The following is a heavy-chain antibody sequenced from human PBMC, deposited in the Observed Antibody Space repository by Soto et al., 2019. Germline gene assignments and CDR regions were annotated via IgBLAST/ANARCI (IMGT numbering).Heavy chain of an antibody. V-gene: IGHV4-59*01. J-gene: IGHJ6*02. CDR3: AVYSYAYPYYYYGMDV. CDR2: IYYSVST. Sequence: PSETLSLTCTLSCDSTCSYYCSLIRHPPVKGLEWIGYIYYSVSTNYNPSLKSRVTISVDTSKNQFSLKLSSVTAADTAVYYCAVYSYAYPYYYYGMDVWGPGTTVTVA. CDR1: CDSTCSYY. D-gene: IGHD5-18*01.